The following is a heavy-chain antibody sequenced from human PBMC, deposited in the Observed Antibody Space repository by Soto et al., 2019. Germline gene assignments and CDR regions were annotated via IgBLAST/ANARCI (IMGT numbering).Heavy chain of an antibody. CDR2: ISGSGGST. CDR1: RFTFSSYS. CDR3: ARRGPGTYFDY. D-gene: IGHD6-13*01. Sequence: LRLSCEASRFTFSSYSVNGVRQAPGKGLEWVSFISGSGGSTYYADSVKGRFTISRDNSKNTLYLQMNSLRAEDTAVYYCARRGPGTYFDYWGQGTLVTVSS. V-gene: IGHV3-23*01. J-gene: IGHJ4*02.